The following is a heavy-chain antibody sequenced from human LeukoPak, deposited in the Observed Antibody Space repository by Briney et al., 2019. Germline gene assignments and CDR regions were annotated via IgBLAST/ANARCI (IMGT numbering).Heavy chain of an antibody. CDR1: GYIFTGSY. Sequence: ASVKVSCKSSGYIFTGSYMHWVRQTPGQGLEWMGWITPNDGGTEYARNFQGRVTMTRDTSINTAYMELSRLRSDDTAIYYCARDYDNGMDVWGQGTTVTVSS. CDR3: ARDYDNGMDV. J-gene: IGHJ6*02. V-gene: IGHV1-2*02. D-gene: IGHD3-22*01. CDR2: ITPNDGGT.